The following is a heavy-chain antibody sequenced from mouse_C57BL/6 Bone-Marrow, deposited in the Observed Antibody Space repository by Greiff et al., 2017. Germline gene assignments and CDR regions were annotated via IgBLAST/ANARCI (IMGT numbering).Heavy chain of an antibody. CDR3: ASTYSNYDYAMDY. J-gene: IGHJ4*01. CDR2: ILPGSGST. V-gene: IGHV1-9*01. CDR1: GYTFTGYW. D-gene: IGHD2-5*01. Sequence: QVQLQQSGAELMKPGASVKLSCKATGYTFTGYWIEWVKQRPGHGLEWIGEILPGSGSTNYNEKFKGKATFTAATSSNTAYMQLSSLTTEDSAIYYCASTYSNYDYAMDYWGQGTSVTVSS.